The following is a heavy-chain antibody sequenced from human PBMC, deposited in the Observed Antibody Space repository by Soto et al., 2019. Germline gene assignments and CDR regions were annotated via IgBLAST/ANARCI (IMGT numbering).Heavy chain of an antibody. V-gene: IGHV3-30*18. CDR3: AKDLRYDFWSGYYFGPSGYGMDV. Sequence: GGSLRLSCAASGFTFSSYGMHWVRQAPGKGLEWVAVISYDGSNKYYAGSVKGRFTISRDNSKNTLYLQMNSLRAEDTAVYYCAKDLRYDFWSGYYFGPSGYGMDVWGQGTTVTVSS. CDR1: GFTFSSYG. J-gene: IGHJ6*02. CDR2: ISYDGSNK. D-gene: IGHD3-3*01.